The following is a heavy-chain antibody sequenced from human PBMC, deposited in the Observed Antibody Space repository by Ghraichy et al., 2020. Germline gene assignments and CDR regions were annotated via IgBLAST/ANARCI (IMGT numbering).Heavy chain of an antibody. Sequence: SETLSLTCTVSGGSISSYYWSWIRQPPGKGLEWIGYIYYSGSTNYNPSLKSRVTISVDTSKNQFSLKLSSVTAADTAVYYCARSGPYLTGYYNVLDYWGQGTLVTVSS. J-gene: IGHJ4*02. V-gene: IGHV4-59*01. CDR1: GGSISSYY. CDR2: IYYSGST. D-gene: IGHD3-9*01. CDR3: ARSGPYLTGYYNVLDY.